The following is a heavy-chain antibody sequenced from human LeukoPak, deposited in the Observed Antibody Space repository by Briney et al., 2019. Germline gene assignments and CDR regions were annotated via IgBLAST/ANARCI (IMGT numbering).Heavy chain of an antibody. D-gene: IGHD2-15*01. Sequence: KTGESLKISCKGSGYSFTSHWIGWVRQMPGKGLEWMGIIYPGDSDTRYSPSFQGQVTISADKSISTAYLQWISLEASDTAMYYCARMVGHQHPDYWGQGTLVTVSS. CDR2: IYPGDSDT. J-gene: IGHJ4*02. CDR1: GYSFTSHW. CDR3: ARMVGHQHPDY. V-gene: IGHV5-51*01.